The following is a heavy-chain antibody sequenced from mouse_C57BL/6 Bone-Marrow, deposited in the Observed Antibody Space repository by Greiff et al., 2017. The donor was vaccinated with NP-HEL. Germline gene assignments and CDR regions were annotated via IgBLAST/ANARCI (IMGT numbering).Heavy chain of an antibody. V-gene: IGHV3-1*01. CDR3: AGGALAWFAD. CDR1: GYSITSGYD. CDR2: ISYSGST. D-gene: IGHD3-1*01. Sequence: EVKLQESGPGMVKPSQSLTLTCTVTGYSITSGYDWHWIRHFPGNKLEWMGYISYSGSTNYNPSLKSRISITHDTSKNHFFLKLNSVTTEDTATYYCAGGALAWFADWGQGTLVTVSA. J-gene: IGHJ3*01.